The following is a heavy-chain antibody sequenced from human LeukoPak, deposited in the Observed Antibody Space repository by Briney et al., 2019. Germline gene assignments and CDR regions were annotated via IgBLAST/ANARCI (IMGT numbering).Heavy chain of an antibody. CDR2: IYQSGST. CDR1: GDSISSGGYS. Sequence: SQTLSLTCAVSGDSISSGGYSWSWIRQPPGKGREWNGYIYQSGSTYYHPYLQSRVTISVDRSKNQFSLKLSSVTAADTAVYYCAREVPYPIHGMDVWGQGTTVTVSS. V-gene: IGHV4-30-2*01. J-gene: IGHJ6*02. CDR3: AREVPYPIHGMDV.